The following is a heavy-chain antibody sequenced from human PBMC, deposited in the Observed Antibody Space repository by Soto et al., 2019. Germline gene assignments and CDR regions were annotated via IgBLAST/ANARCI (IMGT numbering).Heavy chain of an antibody. CDR2: IWYDGSNK. Sequence: QVQLVESGGGVVQPGRSLRLSCAASGFIFNEYGMHWVRQAPGKGLEWVAVIWYDGSNKYYADSVKGRFTFSRDNSKNTISLQMNSLRVEDTAVYYCARWGCSGSNCNLNQRSFHLWGQGTLVTVSS. D-gene: IGHD2-15*01. CDR3: ARWGCSGSNCNLNQRSFHL. V-gene: IGHV3-33*03. J-gene: IGHJ4*02. CDR1: GFIFNEYG.